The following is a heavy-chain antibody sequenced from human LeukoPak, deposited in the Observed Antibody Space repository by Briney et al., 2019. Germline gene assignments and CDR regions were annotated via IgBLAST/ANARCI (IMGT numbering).Heavy chain of an antibody. Sequence: SVKVSCKASGGTFSSYAISWVRQAPGQGLEWMGGIIPIFGTTNYAQKFQGRVTITTDESTSTAYMELSSLRSEDTAVYYCARTESPYYYDSSGTLGDAFDIWGQGTMVTVSS. CDR3: ARTESPYYYDSSGTLGDAFDI. CDR1: GGTFSSYA. CDR2: IIPIFGTT. D-gene: IGHD3-22*01. V-gene: IGHV1-69*05. J-gene: IGHJ3*02.